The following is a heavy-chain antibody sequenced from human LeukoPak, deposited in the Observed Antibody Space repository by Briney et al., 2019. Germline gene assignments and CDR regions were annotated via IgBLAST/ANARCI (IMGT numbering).Heavy chain of an antibody. Sequence: SETLSLTCTVSGGSISSYYWSWIRQPPGKGLEWIGFIYYSGSTNYNPSLKSRVTISVDTSKSQFSLKVRSVTPADTAVYYCARTELQEAAAIVDFYYMDVRGKGTTVTISS. CDR3: ARTELQEAAAIVDFYYMDV. V-gene: IGHV4-59*01. CDR2: IYYSGST. CDR1: GGSISSYY. J-gene: IGHJ6*03. D-gene: IGHD2-2*01.